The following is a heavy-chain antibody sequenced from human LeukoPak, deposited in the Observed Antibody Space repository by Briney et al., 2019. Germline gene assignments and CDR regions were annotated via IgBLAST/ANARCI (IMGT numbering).Heavy chain of an antibody. CDR2: IYNSGNT. V-gene: IGHV4-59*01. CDR3: ARPSRDGYRYTFDY. CDR1: GDSIGSYY. Sequence: PSETLSLTCTVSGDSIGSYYWSWIRQPPGKGLEWIGYIYNSGNTNYSTSLKSRVSISVDTPKNQFSLKLSSVTAADTAVYYCARPSRDGYRYTFDYWDQGILVTVSS. D-gene: IGHD5-24*01. J-gene: IGHJ4*02.